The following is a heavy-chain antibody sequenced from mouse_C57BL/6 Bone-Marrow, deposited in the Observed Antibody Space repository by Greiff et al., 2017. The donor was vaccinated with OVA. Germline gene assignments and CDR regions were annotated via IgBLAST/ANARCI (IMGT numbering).Heavy chain of an antibody. D-gene: IGHD2-2*01. CDR1: GFTFSDYG. CDR2: ISSGSSTI. J-gene: IGHJ4*01. CDR3: ARGWLRREIRPYYYAMDY. V-gene: IGHV5-17*01. Sequence: EVKVEESGGGLVKPGGSLKLSCAASGFTFSDYGMHWVRQAPEKGLEWVAYISSGSSTIYYADTVKGRFTISRDNAKNTLFLQMTSLRSEDTAMYYCARGWLRREIRPYYYAMDYWGQGTSVTVSS.